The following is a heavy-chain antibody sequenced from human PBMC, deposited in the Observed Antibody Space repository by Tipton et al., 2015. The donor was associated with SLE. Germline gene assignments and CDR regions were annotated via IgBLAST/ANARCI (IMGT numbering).Heavy chain of an antibody. J-gene: IGHJ1*01. V-gene: IGHV4-31*03. CDR1: GGSISSGGYY. Sequence: TLSLTCTVSGGSISSGGYYWSWIRQHPGKGLEWIGYIYYSGSTYSNPSLKSRVTISVDTSKNQFSLKLSSVTAADTAVYYCARGGPYYYGSGSPHAEYFQYWGACTLVTVSS. CDR2: IYYSGST. D-gene: IGHD3-10*01. CDR3: ARGGPYYYGSGSPHAEYFQY.